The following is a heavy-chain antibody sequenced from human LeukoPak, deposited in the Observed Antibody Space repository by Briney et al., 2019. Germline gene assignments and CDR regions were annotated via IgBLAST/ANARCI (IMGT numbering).Heavy chain of an antibody. CDR2: IIPIFGTA. Sequence: ASVKVSCKASGGTFSSYAISWVRQAPGQGLEWMGRIIPIFGTANYAQKFQGRGTITTDESTSTAYMELSSLRSEDTAVYYCASDIRGRKSGGEGYWGQGTLVTVSS. CDR1: GGTFSSYA. CDR3: ASDIRGRKSGGEGY. J-gene: IGHJ4*02. V-gene: IGHV1-69*05. D-gene: IGHD4-17*01.